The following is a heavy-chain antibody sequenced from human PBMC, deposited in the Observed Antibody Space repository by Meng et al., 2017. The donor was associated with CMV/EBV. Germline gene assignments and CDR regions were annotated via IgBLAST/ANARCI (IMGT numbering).Heavy chain of an antibody. CDR3: AKCVTIFGRSYYYYYGMDV. D-gene: IGHD3-3*01. CDR2: IRYDGSNK. CDR1: GFTLSSYR. J-gene: IGHJ6*02. Sequence: CAAFGFTLSSYRMHRVRQAPGKGLEWVAFIRYDGSNKYYTDPMKGRFTIPRDNSKNTLYLQMNSLRAEDTAVYYCAKCVTIFGRSYYYYYGMDVWGQGTTVTVSS. V-gene: IGHV3-30*02.